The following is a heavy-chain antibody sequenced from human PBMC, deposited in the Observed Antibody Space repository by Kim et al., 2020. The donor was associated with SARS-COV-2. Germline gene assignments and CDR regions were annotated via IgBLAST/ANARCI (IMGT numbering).Heavy chain of an antibody. J-gene: IGHJ4*02. D-gene: IGHD5-12*01. Sequence: SETLSRTCTVSGDSISSSSYYWAWIRQPPGKGLEWIGSIYYGGTTFYNPSLKSRVTISVDTSKNQFSLNLRSLTAADTAVYYCARRKIVATIDYWGQGTL. CDR2: IYYGGTT. V-gene: IGHV4-39*01. CDR3: ARRKIVATIDY. CDR1: GDSISSSSYY.